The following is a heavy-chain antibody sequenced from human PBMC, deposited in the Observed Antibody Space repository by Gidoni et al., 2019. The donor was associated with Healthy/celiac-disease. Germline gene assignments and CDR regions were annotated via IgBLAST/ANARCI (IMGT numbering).Heavy chain of an antibody. D-gene: IGHD3-16*01. CDR2: IYYSGSN. J-gene: IGHJ4*02. CDR1: GGSISSYY. Sequence: QVQLQESGPGLVKPSETLSLTCTVSGGSISSYYWSWIRQPPGKGLEWIGYIYYSGSNNYNPSLKSRVTISVDTSKNQFSLKLSSVTAADTAVYYCARTRKVLWEDYFDYWGQGTLVTVSS. CDR3: ARTRKVLWEDYFDY. V-gene: IGHV4-59*01.